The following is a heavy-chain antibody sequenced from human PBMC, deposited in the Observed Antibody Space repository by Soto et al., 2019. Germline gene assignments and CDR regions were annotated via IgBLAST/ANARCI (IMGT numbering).Heavy chain of an antibody. CDR3: ARDPAAMGEYYYYGMDV. CDR1: GGTFSSYA. Sequence: RASVKVSCKASGGTFSSYAISWVRQAPGQGLEWMGGIIPIFGTANYAQKFQGRVTITADESTSTAYMELSSLRSEDTAVYYCARDPAAMGEYYYYGMDVWGQGTTVTVSS. J-gene: IGHJ6*02. CDR2: IIPIFGTA. V-gene: IGHV1-69*13. D-gene: IGHD5-18*01.